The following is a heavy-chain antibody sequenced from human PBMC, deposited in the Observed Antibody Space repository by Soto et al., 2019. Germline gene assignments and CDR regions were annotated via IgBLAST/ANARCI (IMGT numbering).Heavy chain of an antibody. D-gene: IGHD2-15*01. J-gene: IGHJ4*02. V-gene: IGHV1-69*04. Sequence: SVKVSCKASGGTFSSYTISWVRQAPGQGLEWMGRIVPILGIANYAQKFQGRVTITADKSTSTAYMELSSLRSEGTAVYYCARDGGCSGGSCYQFDYWGQGTLVTVSS. CDR3: ARDGGCSGGSCYQFDY. CDR2: IVPILGIA. CDR1: GGTFSSYT.